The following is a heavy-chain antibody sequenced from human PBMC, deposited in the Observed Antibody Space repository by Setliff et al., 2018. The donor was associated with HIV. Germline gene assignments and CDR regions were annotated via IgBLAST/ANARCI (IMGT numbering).Heavy chain of an antibody. J-gene: IGHJ4*02. D-gene: IGHD1-26*01. CDR3: AREFPGGTYGFDY. CDR2: VYPGDASI. V-gene: IGHV1-46*01. Sequence: ASVKVSCKASGYSFTSYIIHWVRQAPGQGLEWVGRVYPGDASIHYAQKFLGRVTVTRDTSTSTVYMDLSSLRLEDTAVYYCAREFPGGTYGFDYWGQGTLVTVSS. CDR1: GYSFTSYI.